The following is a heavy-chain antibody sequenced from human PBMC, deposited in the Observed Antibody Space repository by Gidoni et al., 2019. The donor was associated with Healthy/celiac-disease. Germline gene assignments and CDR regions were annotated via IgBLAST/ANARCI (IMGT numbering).Heavy chain of an antibody. V-gene: IGHV3-33*01. J-gene: IGHJ6*02. Sequence: QVQLVESGGGVVQPGRSLRLSCAASGFTFSSYGMPWVRQAQGKGLEWVAVIWYDGSNKYYADSVKGRFTISRDNSKNTLYLQMNSLRAEDTAVYYCARDLGADDILTGYYYYYYGMDVWGQGTTVTVSS. CDR2: IWYDGSNK. CDR3: ARDLGADDILTGYYYYYYGMDV. CDR1: GFTFSSYG. D-gene: IGHD3-9*01.